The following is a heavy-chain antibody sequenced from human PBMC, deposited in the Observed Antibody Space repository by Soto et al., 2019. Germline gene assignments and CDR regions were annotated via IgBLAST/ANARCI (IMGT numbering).Heavy chain of an antibody. V-gene: IGHV3-30-3*01. CDR3: ARSIAVAGLDY. D-gene: IGHD6-19*01. Sequence: QVQLVEAGGGVVQPGRSLRLSCAASGFTFSTYAVHWVRQAPGKGLEWVSVISKDESKKYYADSVKGRFTISRDNSNNTVYLQMNSLRAEDTAVYYCARSIAVAGLDYWGPGTLVTVSS. J-gene: IGHJ4*02. CDR2: ISKDESKK. CDR1: GFTFSTYA.